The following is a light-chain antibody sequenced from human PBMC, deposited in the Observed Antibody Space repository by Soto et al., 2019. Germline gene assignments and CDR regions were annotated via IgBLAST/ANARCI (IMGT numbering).Light chain of an antibody. CDR1: EDISNF. Sequence: DIHMTQSPSSLSASIGDRVTITCQASEDISNFLNWYQQKPGKAPKLLIYDASTLETGVPSRFSGSGSGTDFVLSITSLQPDDFATYYCQEYDDLLFTFGPGTTVDIK. V-gene: IGKV1-33*01. J-gene: IGKJ3*01. CDR3: QEYDDLLFT. CDR2: DAS.